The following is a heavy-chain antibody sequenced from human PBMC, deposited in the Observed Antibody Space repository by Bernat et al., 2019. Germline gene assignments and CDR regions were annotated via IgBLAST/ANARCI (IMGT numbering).Heavy chain of an antibody. CDR1: GFSFSSYW. Sequence: EVQLVESGGGLVQPGGSLRLSCASSGFSFSSYWMHWVRQDPGKGLVWVSRINSEGSSTNYADSVKGRFTISRDNAKNTLYLQMNSLRAEDTAVYYCARSRGALVDYWGQGTLVTVSS. V-gene: IGHV3-74*01. CDR3: ARSRGALVDY. D-gene: IGHD2-15*01. J-gene: IGHJ4*02. CDR2: INSEGSST.